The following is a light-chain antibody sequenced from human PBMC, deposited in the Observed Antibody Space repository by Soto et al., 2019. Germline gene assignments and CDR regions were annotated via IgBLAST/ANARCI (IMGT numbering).Light chain of an antibody. CDR1: SSDVGAYIY. Sequence: QSVLTQPASVSGSPGQSITISCGGTSSDVGAYIYVSCYQQYPGKAPKLIIYEVNNRPSGVSGRFSGSKSDTTAYLTISGLQSEDEADYYCSSYSDSDTKVFGTGTRSPS. J-gene: IGLJ1*01. V-gene: IGLV2-14*03. CDR2: EVN. CDR3: SSYSDSDTKV.